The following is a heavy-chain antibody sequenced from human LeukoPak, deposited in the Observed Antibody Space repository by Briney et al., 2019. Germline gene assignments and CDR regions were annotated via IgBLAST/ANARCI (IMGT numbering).Heavy chain of an antibody. V-gene: IGHV3-23*01. Sequence: GGSLRLSCAASGFTFSSYAMSWVRQAPGKGLEWVSSISVNSGRTYYADSVKGRFSISRDNSNNTLYLQMNSLRAEDAAVYYCAKSTSSWERVDYWGQGTLANVSS. CDR3: AKSTSSWERVDY. CDR2: ISVNSGRT. J-gene: IGHJ4*02. CDR1: GFTFSSYA. D-gene: IGHD2-2*01.